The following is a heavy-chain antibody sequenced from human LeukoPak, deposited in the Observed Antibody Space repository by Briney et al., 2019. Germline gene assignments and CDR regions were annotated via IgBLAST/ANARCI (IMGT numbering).Heavy chain of an antibody. V-gene: IGHV3-23*01. CDR1: GFTFSSYA. CDR2: ISGSGGST. Sequence: GGSLRLSCAASGFTFSSYAMSWVRQAPGKGLEWVSAISGSGGSTYYADSVKGRFTISRDNSKNTLYLQMNSLRAEDTAVYYCANDSMQLGYCSSTSCYPGYFDYWGQGTLVTVSS. J-gene: IGHJ4*02. D-gene: IGHD2-2*01. CDR3: ANDSMQLGYCSSTSCYPGYFDY.